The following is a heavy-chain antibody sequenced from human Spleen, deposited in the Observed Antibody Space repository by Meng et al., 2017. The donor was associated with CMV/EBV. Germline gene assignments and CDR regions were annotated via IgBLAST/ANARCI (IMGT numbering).Heavy chain of an antibody. V-gene: IGHV4-59*01. D-gene: IGHD3-22*01. J-gene: IGHJ4*02. Sequence: QVQLQESGPGLVKPSETLSLSCTVSGDSISSYYWSWIRQPPGKGLEWIGYIYYSGSTNYNPSLRSRVTISQDTSKKQFSLKLSSVTAADTAVYYCARAQSSGYHDYWGQGTLVTVSS. CDR3: ARAQSSGYHDY. CDR2: IYYSGST. CDR1: GDSISSYY.